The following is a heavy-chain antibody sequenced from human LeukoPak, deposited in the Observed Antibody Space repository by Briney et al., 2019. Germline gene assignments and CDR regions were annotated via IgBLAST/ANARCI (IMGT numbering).Heavy chain of an antibody. CDR2: INHSGST. CDR3: ATTFYDILTGYPQVWDFDY. D-gene: IGHD3-9*01. CDR1: GGSLSGYY. V-gene: IGHV4-34*01. Sequence: SETLSLTRAVYGGSLSGYYWSWIRQPPGKGLEWIGEINHSGSTNYNPSLKSRVTISVDTSKNQFSLKLSSVTAADTAVYYCATTFYDILTGYPQVWDFDYWGQGTLVTVSS. J-gene: IGHJ4*02.